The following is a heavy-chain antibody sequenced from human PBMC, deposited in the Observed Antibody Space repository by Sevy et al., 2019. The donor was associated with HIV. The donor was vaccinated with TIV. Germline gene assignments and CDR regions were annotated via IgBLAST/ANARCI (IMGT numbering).Heavy chain of an antibody. CDR1: GGSISSSSYY. Sequence: SETLSLTCTVSGGSISSSSYYWGWIRQPPGKGLEWIGSIYYSGSTYYNPSLKSRVTISVDTSKNQFSLKLSSVTAADTAVYYCARLNGRDGSGPPDYWGQGTLVTVSS. D-gene: IGHD3-10*01. CDR2: IYYSGST. J-gene: IGHJ4*02. V-gene: IGHV4-39*01. CDR3: ARLNGRDGSGPPDY.